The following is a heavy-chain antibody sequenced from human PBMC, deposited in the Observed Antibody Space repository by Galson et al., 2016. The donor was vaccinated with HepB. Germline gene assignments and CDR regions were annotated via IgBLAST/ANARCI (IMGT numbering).Heavy chain of an antibody. D-gene: IGHD2-2*01. J-gene: IGHJ3*02. Sequence: SVKVSCKASGYTFINYAITWVRQAPGQGLEWMGWISAYHGNTNYAQKLQGRVTWTTDTSASTAYMELRSLRSADTAIYYCSRGKYQLLMNAFDIWGQGTMVTVSS. CDR1: GYTFINYA. V-gene: IGHV1-18*04. CDR3: SRGKYQLLMNAFDI. CDR2: ISAYHGNT.